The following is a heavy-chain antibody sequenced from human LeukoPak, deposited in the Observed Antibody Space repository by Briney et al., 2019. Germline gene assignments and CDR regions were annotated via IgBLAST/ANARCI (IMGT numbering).Heavy chain of an antibody. CDR2: IYYSGST. CDR1: GGSISSYY. J-gene: IGHJ4*02. V-gene: IGHV4-59*01. Sequence: PSETLSLTCTVSGGSISSYYWSWIRHPPGKGLEWMGYIYYSGSTNYNPSLKSRVTISVDTSKNQFSLKLNSVTAADTAVYYCASGYSSGWYIYWGQGTLVTVSS. CDR3: ASGYSSGWYIY. D-gene: IGHD6-19*01.